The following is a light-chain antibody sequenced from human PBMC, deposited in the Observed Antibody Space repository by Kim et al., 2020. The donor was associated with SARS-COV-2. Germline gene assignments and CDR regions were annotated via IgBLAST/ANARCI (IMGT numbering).Light chain of an antibody. CDR1: QSVSSN. Sequence: PGKRATLSCRASQSVSSNLAWYQQKPGQAPRLLIYGASTRATGIPARFSGSGSGTEFTLTISSLQSEDFAVYYCQQYNNWPPIFTFGPGTKVDIK. CDR2: GAS. J-gene: IGKJ3*01. V-gene: IGKV3-15*01. CDR3: QQYNNWPPIFT.